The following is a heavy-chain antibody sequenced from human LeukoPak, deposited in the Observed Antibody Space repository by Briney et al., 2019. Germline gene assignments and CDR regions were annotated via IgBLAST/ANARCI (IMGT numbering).Heavy chain of an antibody. J-gene: IGHJ4*02. CDR1: RGSISSSSYY. D-gene: IGHD4-11*01. Sequence: SETLSLTCTVSRGSISSSSYYWGWIHQPPGKRLEWIGSFYYIGGTYYNPSLEGRVTISADSSKNQFSLKLTSVTAADTALYYCARILTTFDSWGQGTLVTLSS. CDR2: FYYIGGT. CDR3: ARILTTFDS. V-gene: IGHV4-39*01.